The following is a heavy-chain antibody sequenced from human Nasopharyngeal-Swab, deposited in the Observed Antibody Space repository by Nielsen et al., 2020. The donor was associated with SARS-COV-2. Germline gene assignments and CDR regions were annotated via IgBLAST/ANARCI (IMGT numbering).Heavy chain of an antibody. CDR3: ARDYYDNYDSDY. V-gene: IGHV1-2*02. J-gene: IGHJ4*02. Sequence: ASVTVSCKTSGYTFTDYYIHWVRQVPGQGLEWVGCINPDSGDTRYAQKFQGRVTVTRDRSRSTAYIELSRLRSDDTAVYYCARDYYDNYDSDYWGQGTLVTVSS. CDR1: GYTFTDYY. CDR2: INPDSGDT. D-gene: IGHD3-22*01.